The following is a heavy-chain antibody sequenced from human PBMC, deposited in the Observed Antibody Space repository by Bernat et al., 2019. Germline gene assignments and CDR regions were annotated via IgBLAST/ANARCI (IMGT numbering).Heavy chain of an antibody. Sequence: EVQLVESGGGLVQPGGSLRLSCAASGFTFSSYSMNWVRQAPGKGLEWVSYISSSSSTIDYADSVKGRFTISRDNAKNSLYLQMNSLRDEDTAVYYCAKGLRFLEWFPWGGDYWGKGTLVTVSS. D-gene: IGHD3-3*01. CDR2: ISSSSSTI. CDR3: AKGLRFLEWFPWGGDY. V-gene: IGHV3-48*02. CDR1: GFTFSSYS. J-gene: IGHJ4*02.